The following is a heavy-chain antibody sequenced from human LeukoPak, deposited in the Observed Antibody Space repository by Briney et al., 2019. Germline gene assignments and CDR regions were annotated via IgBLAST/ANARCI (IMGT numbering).Heavy chain of an antibody. CDR1: GGSISSGGYS. V-gene: IGHV4-30-2*01. CDR3: ARAPGNHGDYGYFDY. J-gene: IGHJ4*02. D-gene: IGHD4-17*01. Sequence: PSQTLSLTCTVSGGSISSGGYSWSWIRQPPGKGLEWIGYIYHSGSTYYNPSLKSRVTISVDRSKNQFSLKLSSVTAADTAVYYCARAPGNHGDYGYFDYWGQGTLVTVSS. CDR2: IYHSGST.